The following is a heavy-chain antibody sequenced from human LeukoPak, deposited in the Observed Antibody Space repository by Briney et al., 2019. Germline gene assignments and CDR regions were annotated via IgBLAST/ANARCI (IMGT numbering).Heavy chain of an antibody. CDR2: ISWNSGSI. J-gene: IGHJ6*02. Sequence: GGSLRLSCAASGFTFDDYAMHWVWQAPGKGLEWVSGISWNSGSIGYADSVKGRFTISRDNAKNSLYLQMNSLRAEDTALYYCAKEGYGMDVWGQGTTVTVSS. CDR3: AKEGYGMDV. CDR1: GFTFDDYA. V-gene: IGHV3-9*01.